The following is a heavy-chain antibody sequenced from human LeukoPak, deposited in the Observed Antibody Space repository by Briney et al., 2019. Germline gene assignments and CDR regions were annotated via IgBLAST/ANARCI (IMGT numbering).Heavy chain of an antibody. V-gene: IGHV3-21*06. J-gene: IGHJ4*02. CDR1: GFTFSSYN. Sequence: GGSLRLSCAASGFTFSSYNMKWVRQAPGKGLEWVSLISTTSNYIYYADSVKGRFTISRDNAKNSLYLQMNSLRGEDAALYYRARAGVCSTTSCDGGIDYWGQGTLVTVSS. D-gene: IGHD2-2*01. CDR2: ISTTSNYI. CDR3: ARAGVCSTTSCDGGIDY.